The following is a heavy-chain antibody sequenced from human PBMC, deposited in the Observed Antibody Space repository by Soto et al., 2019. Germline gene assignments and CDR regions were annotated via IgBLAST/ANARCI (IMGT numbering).Heavy chain of an antibody. J-gene: IGHJ4*02. CDR2: IYSGGST. Sequence: GGSLRLSCAASGFTVSSYYMSWVRQAPGKGLEWVSVIYSGGSTYYADSVKGRFTISRHSSKNTLYLQMNSLRPEDTAVYYCARDPTGTMDYWGQGTLVTVSS. CDR3: ARDPTGTMDY. D-gene: IGHD1-7*01. CDR1: GFTVSSYY. V-gene: IGHV3-66*01.